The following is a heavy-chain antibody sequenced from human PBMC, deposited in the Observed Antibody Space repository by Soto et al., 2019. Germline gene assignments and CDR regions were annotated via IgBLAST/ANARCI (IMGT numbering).Heavy chain of an antibody. CDR1: GGSFSGYY. J-gene: IGHJ2*01. D-gene: IGHD3-10*01. V-gene: IGHV4-34*02. CDR3: ARAKGSYGSESTRHWYFDL. Sequence: QVQLQQWGAGLLRPSETLSLTCAVFGGSFSGYYWSWIRQPPGKGLDWIGEINHSGSTNYNPSLKSRVITSVDTSKNQFSLELASVTAADTAVYYCARAKGSYGSESTRHWYFDLWGRGTLVTVSS. CDR2: INHSGST.